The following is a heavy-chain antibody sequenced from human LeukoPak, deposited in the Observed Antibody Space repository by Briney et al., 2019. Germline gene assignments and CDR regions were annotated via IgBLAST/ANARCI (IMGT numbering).Heavy chain of an antibody. CDR2: ISGSGGSI. CDR3: AKPGKLGNYFDY. V-gene: IGHV3-23*01. J-gene: IGHJ4*02. CDR1: GFTFSSYA. D-gene: IGHD7-27*01. Sequence: GGSLRLSCAASGFTFSSYAMSWVRQAPGKGLEWVSAISGSGGSIYYADSVKGRFTISRDNSKNTLYLQMNSLRAEDTAVYYCAKPGKLGNYFDYWGQGTLVTVSS.